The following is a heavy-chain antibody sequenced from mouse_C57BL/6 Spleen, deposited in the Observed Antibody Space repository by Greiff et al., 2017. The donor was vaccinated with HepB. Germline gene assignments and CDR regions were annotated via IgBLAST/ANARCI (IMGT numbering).Heavy chain of an antibody. J-gene: IGHJ1*03. CDR3: ASEENYYGSSYVGVLYWYFDV. CDR1: GYTFTSYC. D-gene: IGHD1-1*01. CDR2: IHPNSGST. V-gene: IGHV1-64*01. Sequence: QVQLQQPGAELVKPGASVKLSCKASGYTFTSYCMHWVKQRPGQGLEWIGMIHPNSGSTNYNEKFKSKATLTVDKSSSTAFMQLSSLTSEDSAVYYCASEENYYGSSYVGVLYWYFDVWGTGTTVTVSS.